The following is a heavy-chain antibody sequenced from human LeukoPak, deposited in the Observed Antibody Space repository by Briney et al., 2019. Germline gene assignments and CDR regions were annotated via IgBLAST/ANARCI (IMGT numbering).Heavy chain of an antibody. CDR3: ARGGYYDILTALYYYYYMDV. J-gene: IGHJ6*03. CDR1: GGTFSSYA. V-gene: IGHV1-69*13. Sequence: GSSVKVSCRASGGTFSSYAISWVRQAPGQGLEWMGGIIPIFGTSNYAQKFQGRDTITADESKSTAYMELSSLRSEDTAVYYCARGGYYDILTALYYYYYMDVWGKGTTVTVSS. CDR2: IIPIFGTS. D-gene: IGHD3-9*01.